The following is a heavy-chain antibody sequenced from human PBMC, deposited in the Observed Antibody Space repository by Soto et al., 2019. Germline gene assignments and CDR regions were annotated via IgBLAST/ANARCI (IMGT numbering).Heavy chain of an antibody. CDR3: AKGGDAVGGVVTPLDY. CDR2: ISPDGNTA. J-gene: IGHJ4*02. CDR1: GFTFSSYW. V-gene: IGHV3-74*01. Sequence: GGSLRLSCEASGFTFSSYWMHWVRQAPGEGLVWVSRISPDGNTAHYADSVKGRFTISRDNSKNTLYLQMNSLRAEDTAVYYCAKGGDAVGGVVTPLDYWGQGTLVIVPS. D-gene: IGHD3-3*01.